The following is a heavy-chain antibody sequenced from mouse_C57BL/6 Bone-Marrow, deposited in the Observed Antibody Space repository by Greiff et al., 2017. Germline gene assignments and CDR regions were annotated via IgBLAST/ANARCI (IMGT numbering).Heavy chain of an antibody. CDR2: INPNNGGT. J-gene: IGHJ1*03. CDR1: GYTFTDYN. Sequence: VQLKQSGPELVKPGASVKMSCKASGYTFTDYNMHWVKQSHGKSLEWIGYINPNNGGTSSNQKFKGKATLTVNKSYSTAYMELRSLTSEDSAVYYCARSYYGSRHWYFDVWGTGTTVTVSS. CDR3: ARSYYGSRHWYFDV. V-gene: IGHV1-22*01. D-gene: IGHD1-1*01.